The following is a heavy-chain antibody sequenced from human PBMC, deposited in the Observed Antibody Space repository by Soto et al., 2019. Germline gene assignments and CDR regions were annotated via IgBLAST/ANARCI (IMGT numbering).Heavy chain of an antibody. D-gene: IGHD3-9*01. CDR2: VYWDDDK. Sequence: QITLRESGPALVKPTQTLTLTCTFSGFSLNSRGVGVGWVRQPPGKALEWLAIVYWDDDKRYRPSLRSRLSIRKDNPKNQVVLTLTNTDPVDTATYYCVHRGPVDATGMGFECWGQGSLVTVSS. V-gene: IGHV2-5*02. CDR3: VHRGPVDATGMGFEC. CDR1: GFSLNSRGVG. J-gene: IGHJ4*02.